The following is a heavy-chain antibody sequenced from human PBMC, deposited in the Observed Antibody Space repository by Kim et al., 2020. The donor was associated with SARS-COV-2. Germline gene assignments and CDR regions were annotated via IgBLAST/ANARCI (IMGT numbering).Heavy chain of an antibody. D-gene: IGHD6-19*01. V-gene: IGHV1-3*01. CDR2: T. Sequence: TKYSQKYRDRVTITRDTTASKAYMVLSSLRSEDTAVYYCARGSGWAFDYWGQGTLVTVAS. J-gene: IGHJ4*02. CDR3: ARGSGWAFDY.